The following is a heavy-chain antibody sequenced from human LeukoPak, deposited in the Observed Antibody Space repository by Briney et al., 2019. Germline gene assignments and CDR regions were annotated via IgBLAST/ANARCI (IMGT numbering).Heavy chain of an antibody. CDR1: GGSFSGYY. D-gene: IGHD6-13*01. CDR3: ARGTGYSSSWYSGYFDY. V-gene: IGHV4-34*01. CDR2: INHSGST. J-gene: IGHJ4*02. Sequence: SETLSLTCAVYGGSFSGYYWSWIRQPPGKGLEWIGEINHSGSTNYNPSLKSRVTISIDTSKNQFSLKLSSVTAADTAVYYCARGTGYSSSWYSGYFDYWGQGTLVTVSS.